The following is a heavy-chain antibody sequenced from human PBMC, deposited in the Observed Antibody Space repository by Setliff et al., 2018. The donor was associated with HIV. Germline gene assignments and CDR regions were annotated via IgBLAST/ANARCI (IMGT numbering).Heavy chain of an antibody. CDR3: ARRMAAGTFDY. CDR1: GGSNSNHY. D-gene: IGHD6-13*01. J-gene: IGHJ4*02. CDR2: IYSSGST. V-gene: IGHV4-4*07. Sequence: SATPLLTCTVSGGSNSNHYWRWIRQSPGKGLEWIGRIYSSGSTNYNPSLKSRVTMSVDTSKNQISLKLSSVTAADTAIYYCARRMAAGTFDYWGQGTLVTVSS.